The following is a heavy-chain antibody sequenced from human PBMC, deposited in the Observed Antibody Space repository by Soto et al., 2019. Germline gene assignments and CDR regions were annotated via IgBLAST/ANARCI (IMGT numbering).Heavy chain of an antibody. V-gene: IGHV3-43*01. CDR3: ARGGYGSGSQHIFDY. D-gene: IGHD3-10*01. J-gene: IGHJ4*02. CDR2: ISWDGGST. Sequence: EVQLVESGGVVVQPGGSLRLSCAASGFTFDDYTMHWVRQAPGKGLEWVSLISWDGGSTYYADSVKGRFTISRDNSKNSLYLQMNSLRTEDTALYYCARGGYGSGSQHIFDYWGQGTLVTVSS. CDR1: GFTFDDYT.